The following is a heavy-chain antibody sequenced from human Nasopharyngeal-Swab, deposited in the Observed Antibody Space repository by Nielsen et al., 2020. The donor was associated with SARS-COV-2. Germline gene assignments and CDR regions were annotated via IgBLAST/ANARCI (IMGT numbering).Heavy chain of an antibody. CDR1: GGSVSSGSYY. CDR3: ATMVRGASLDY. CDR2: IYYSGST. D-gene: IGHD3-10*01. J-gene: IGHJ4*02. V-gene: IGHV4-61*01. Sequence: SETLSLTCTVSGGSVSSGSYYWSWIRQPPGKGLGWIGYIYYSGSTNYNPSLKSRVTISVDTSKNQFSLKLSSVTAADTAVYYCATMVRGASLDYWGQGTLVTVSS.